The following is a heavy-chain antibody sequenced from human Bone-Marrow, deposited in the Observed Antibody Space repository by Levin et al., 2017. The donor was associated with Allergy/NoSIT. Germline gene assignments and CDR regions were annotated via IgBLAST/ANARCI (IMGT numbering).Heavy chain of an antibody. J-gene: IGHJ3*02. Sequence: SCAASGFTVSSNYMSWVRQAPGKGLEWVSVIYSGGSTYYADSVKGRFTISRDNSKNTLYLQMNSLRAEDTAVYYCARAVGYSYGYNDAFDIWGQGTMVTVSS. CDR2: IYSGGST. CDR1: GFTVSSNY. CDR3: ARAVGYSYGYNDAFDI. V-gene: IGHV3-53*01. D-gene: IGHD5-18*01.